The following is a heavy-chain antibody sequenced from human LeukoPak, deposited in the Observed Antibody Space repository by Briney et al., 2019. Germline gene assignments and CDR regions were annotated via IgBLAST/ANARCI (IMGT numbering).Heavy chain of an antibody. V-gene: IGHV3-66*01. Sequence: GGSLRLSCAASGFGVSRNYMTWVRQAPGEGLEWVSLIYSGGSTSYAVSVKGRFTISRDNSKNTLYLQMNSLRAEDTAVYYCARKTDHQTGGDYWGQGTLVTVSS. D-gene: IGHD1-1*01. CDR1: GFGVSRNY. CDR3: ARKTDHQTGGDY. J-gene: IGHJ4*02. CDR2: IYSGGST.